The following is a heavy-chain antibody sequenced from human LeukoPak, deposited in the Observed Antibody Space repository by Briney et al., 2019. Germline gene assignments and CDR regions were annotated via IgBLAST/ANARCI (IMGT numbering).Heavy chain of an antibody. CDR2: IYYSGST. V-gene: IGHV4-59*01. Sequence: LETLSLTCTVSGGSISSYYWSWIRQPPGKGLEWIGYIYYSGSTNYNPSLKSRVTISVDTSKNQFSLKLSSVTAADTAVYYCARDLGGSGSYLDYWGQGTLVTVSS. CDR3: ARDLGGSGSYLDY. J-gene: IGHJ4*02. D-gene: IGHD3-10*01. CDR1: GGSISSYY.